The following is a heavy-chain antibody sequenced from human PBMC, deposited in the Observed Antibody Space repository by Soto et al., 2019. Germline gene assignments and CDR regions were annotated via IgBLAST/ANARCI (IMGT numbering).Heavy chain of an antibody. CDR2: ISGSGGST. J-gene: IGHJ4*02. V-gene: IGHV3-23*01. CDR3: AKVLQRRGSGWYYFDY. CDR1: GLPHSSFA. Sequence: GGSLRLSCTASGLPHSSFAMMWVRQAPGKGLECVSAISGSGGSTYYADSVKGRFTISRDNSKNTLYLQMNSLRAEDTAVYYCAKVLQRRGSGWYYFDYWGQGTLVTVS. D-gene: IGHD6-19*01.